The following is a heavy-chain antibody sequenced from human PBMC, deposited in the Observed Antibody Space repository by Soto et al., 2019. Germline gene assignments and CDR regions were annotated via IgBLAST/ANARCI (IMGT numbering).Heavy chain of an antibody. V-gene: IGHV4-4*07. Sequence: QVQLQESGPGLVKPSETLSLTCTVSGGSISSYYWSWIRQPAGKGLEWIGRIYTSGSTNYNPSLKSRVTMSVDTSKNQFSLKLSAVTAADTAVYYCARDRGYCSSTSCLNWFDPWGQGTLVTVSS. CDR3: ARDRGYCSSTSCLNWFDP. CDR2: IYTSGST. D-gene: IGHD2-2*01. CDR1: GGSISSYY. J-gene: IGHJ5*02.